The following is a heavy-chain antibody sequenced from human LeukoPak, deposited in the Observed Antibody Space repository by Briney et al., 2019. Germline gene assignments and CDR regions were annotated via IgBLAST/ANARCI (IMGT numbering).Heavy chain of an antibody. CDR1: GGSISSGSYY. CDR2: IYTSGST. J-gene: IGHJ6*03. D-gene: IGHD2-2*01. V-gene: IGHV4-61*02. CDR3: ARVGSSWRDKIVVVPAAAYYYYMDV. Sequence: SETLSLTCTVSGGSISSGSYYWSWIRQPAGKGLEWIGRIYTSGSTNYNPSLKSRVTISVDTSKNQFSLKLSSVTAADTAVYYCARVGSSWRDKIVVVPAAAYYYYMDVWGKGTTVTVSS.